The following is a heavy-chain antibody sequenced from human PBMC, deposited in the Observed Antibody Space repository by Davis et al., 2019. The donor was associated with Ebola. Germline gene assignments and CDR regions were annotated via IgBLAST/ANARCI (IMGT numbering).Heavy chain of an antibody. CDR2: ISGSGGST. V-gene: IGHV3-23*01. CDR1: GFTFIPNA. Sequence: GESLKTPCAASGFTFIPNAMSWVRQAPGQGLEWVSAISGSGGSTYYADSVKGRFTISRDHSKNTLYLQMNSLRAEDTSVYYCAKARVTMTNHWGQGTLVTVSS. D-gene: IGHD3-22*01. J-gene: IGHJ5*02. CDR3: AKARVTMTNH.